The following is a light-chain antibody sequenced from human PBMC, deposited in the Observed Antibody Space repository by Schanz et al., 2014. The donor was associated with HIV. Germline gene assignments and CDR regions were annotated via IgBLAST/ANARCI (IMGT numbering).Light chain of an antibody. CDR1: SSDVGSYNL. CDR3: CSYAGSSTFV. Sequence: QSVLTQSASVSGSPGQSITISCTGTSSDVGSYNLVSWYQQHPGKAPKLMIYEVRKRPSGVSNRFSGSKSGNTASLTISGLQAEDEADYYCCSYAGSSTFVFGTGTKVTVL. J-gene: IGLJ1*01. V-gene: IGLV2-23*02. CDR2: EVR.